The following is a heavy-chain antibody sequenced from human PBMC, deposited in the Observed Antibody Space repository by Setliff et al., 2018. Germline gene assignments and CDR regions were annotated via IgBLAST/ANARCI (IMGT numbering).Heavy chain of an antibody. CDR2: IASATGKT. D-gene: IGHD2-8*01. V-gene: IGHV1-18*01. CDR1: GYTFNDYG. J-gene: IGHJ4*02. Sequence: SVKVSCKTSGYTFNDYGITWVRQVPGRGLEWMGWIASATGKTYSAEKFQDRVTLTTDTSTSTAYLELRSLGSDDTAVYYCSRLVRFCTKTACQRLSGGEFWGQGTLVTVSS. CDR3: SRLVRFCTKTACQRLSGGEF.